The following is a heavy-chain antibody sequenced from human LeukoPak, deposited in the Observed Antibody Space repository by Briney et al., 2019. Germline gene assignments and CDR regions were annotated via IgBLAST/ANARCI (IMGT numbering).Heavy chain of an antibody. CDR1: GYTFTSYY. CDR2: INPGGGST. V-gene: IGHV1-46*01. Sequence: ASVKVSCKASGYTFTSYYMHWVRQAPGQGLEWMGIINPGGGSTTYAQKFQGRVTMTRDTSTSTVYMELSSLRSEDTAVYYCATSRDYYDGMDVWGQGTTVTVSS. J-gene: IGHJ6*02. CDR3: ATSRDYYDGMDV.